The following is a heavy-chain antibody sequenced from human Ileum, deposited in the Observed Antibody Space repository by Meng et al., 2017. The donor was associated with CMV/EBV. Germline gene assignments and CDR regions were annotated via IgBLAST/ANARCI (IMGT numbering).Heavy chain of an antibody. Sequence: QLQLDEPCRWRVRPAKPLPLTCTPSGHPISSLSHSSSWCRQPPAKRLVWIGGRYFTGIADYSPSLKSRVTISLHATQKQFSLRLTSVTAAYSAVYFCARALTNKWFYYWGQGTLVTVSS. CDR3: ARALTNKWFYY. CDR1: GHPISSLSHS. J-gene: IGHJ4*02. CDR2: RYFTGIA. V-gene: IGHV4-39*07. D-gene: IGHD1-26*01.